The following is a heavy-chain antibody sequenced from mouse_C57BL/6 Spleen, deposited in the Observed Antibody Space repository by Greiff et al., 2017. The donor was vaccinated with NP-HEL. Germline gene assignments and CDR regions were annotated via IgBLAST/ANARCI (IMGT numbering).Heavy chain of an antibody. V-gene: IGHV1-5*01. Sequence: VQLQQSGTVLARPGASVKMSCKTSGYTFTSYWMHWVKQRPGQGLEWIGAIYPGNSDTSYNQKFKGKAKLTAVTSASTAYMELSSLTNEDSAVYYCTTFLTTVVATDAMDYWGQGTSVTVSS. J-gene: IGHJ4*01. D-gene: IGHD1-1*01. CDR1: GYTFTSYW. CDR2: IYPGNSDT. CDR3: TTFLTTVVATDAMDY.